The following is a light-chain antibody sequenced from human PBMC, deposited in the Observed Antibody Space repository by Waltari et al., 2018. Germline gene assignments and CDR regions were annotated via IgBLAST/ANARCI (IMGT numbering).Light chain of an antibody. V-gene: IGKV1-33*01. Sequence: IQMTQSPSSLSASLGDRVTITCQASQYIRDNLQWHQQKPGRAPQVLIYDATYLETGFPSRFRGSGFGTDFSLTISSPQPEYIATYYCQQYQNSEWTFGQGTKLDIK. J-gene: IGKJ2*02. CDR1: QYIRDN. CDR3: QQYQNSEWT. CDR2: DAT.